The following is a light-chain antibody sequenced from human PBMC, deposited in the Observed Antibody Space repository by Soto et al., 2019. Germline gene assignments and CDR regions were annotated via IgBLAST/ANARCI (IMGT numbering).Light chain of an antibody. CDR3: QQYNNWPRT. J-gene: IGKJ2*01. CDR2: DAS. Sequence: ETVMSQTAAALSVSVGERGTLSCRASQSVSTNLAWYQQRPGQAPRLLIHDASTRATGVPDRISGSGSGTHFTLTISSLQSEDFAVYFCQQYNNWPRTFGQGTKLEIK. CDR1: QSVSTN. V-gene: IGKV3-15*01.